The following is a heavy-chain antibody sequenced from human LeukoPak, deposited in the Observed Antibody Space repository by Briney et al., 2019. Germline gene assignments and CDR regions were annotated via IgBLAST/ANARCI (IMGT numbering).Heavy chain of an antibody. CDR2: FDPEDGET. V-gene: IGHV1-24*01. CDR3: ARVLIFGVAYNWFDP. J-gene: IGHJ5*02. CDR1: GYTLTELS. D-gene: IGHD3-3*01. Sequence: ASVKVSCKVSGYTLTELSMHWVRQAPGKGLEWMGGFDPEDGETIYAQKFQGRVTMTEDTSTDTAYMELSSLRSEDTAVYYCARVLIFGVAYNWFDPWGQGTLVTVSS.